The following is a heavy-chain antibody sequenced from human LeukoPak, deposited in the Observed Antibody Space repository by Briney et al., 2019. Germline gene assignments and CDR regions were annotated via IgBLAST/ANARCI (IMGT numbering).Heavy chain of an antibody. V-gene: IGHV5-51*01. CDR3: AKSYSSTLFPFDY. CDR2: IYPGDSDT. CDR1: GYSFSSYW. D-gene: IGHD6-13*01. J-gene: IGHJ4*02. Sequence: GESLKISCKGSGYSFSSYWIGWVRQMPGKGLEWMGIIYPGDSDTRYSPSFQGQVTISVDKSISTAYLQWSSLKASDTAMYYCAKSYSSTLFPFDYWGQGTLVTVSS.